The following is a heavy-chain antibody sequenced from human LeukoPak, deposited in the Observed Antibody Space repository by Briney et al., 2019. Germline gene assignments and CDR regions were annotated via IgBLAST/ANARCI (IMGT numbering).Heavy chain of an antibody. V-gene: IGHV3-48*01. CDR1: GFTFSSYS. Sequence: GGSLRLSCAASGFTFSSYSMNWVRQAPGKGLEWVSYISSSSSTIYYADSVKGRFTISRDNSKNTLYLQMNSLRAEDTAVYYCARETLRFGEGGYIPDYWGQGTLVTVSS. D-gene: IGHD3-10*01. J-gene: IGHJ4*02. CDR3: ARETLRFGEGGYIPDY. CDR2: ISSSSSTI.